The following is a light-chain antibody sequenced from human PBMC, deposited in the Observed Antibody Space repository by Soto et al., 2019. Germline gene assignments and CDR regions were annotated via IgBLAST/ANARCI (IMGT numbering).Light chain of an antibody. CDR3: HQRNNWPPT. V-gene: IGKV3-11*01. Sequence: EIVLTQSPATLSLSPGERATLSCRASQSVSSYLAWYQQKPGQAPRLLIYDASNRATGIPARFSGSGSGTDFTLSISCLEPEDFAVYYCHQRNNWPPTFGQGTRLEIK. CDR1: QSVSSY. J-gene: IGKJ5*01. CDR2: DAS.